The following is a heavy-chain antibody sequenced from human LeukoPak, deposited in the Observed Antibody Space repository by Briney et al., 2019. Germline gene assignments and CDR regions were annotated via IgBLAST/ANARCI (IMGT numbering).Heavy chain of an antibody. CDR3: ARGVGCSGGSCYTHYYYYMDV. CDR1: GGTFSSYA. D-gene: IGHD2-15*01. V-gene: IGHV1-69*05. Sequence: SVKVSCKASGGTFSSYAISWVRQAPGQGLEWMGGIIPIFGTANYAQKFQGRVTITTDGSTSAAYMELSSLRSEDTAVYYCARGVGCSGGSCYTHYYYYMDVWGKGTTVTVSS. J-gene: IGHJ6*03. CDR2: IIPIFGTA.